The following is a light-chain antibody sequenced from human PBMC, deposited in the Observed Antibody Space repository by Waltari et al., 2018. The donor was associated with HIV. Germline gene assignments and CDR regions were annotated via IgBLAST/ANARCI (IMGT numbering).Light chain of an antibody. CDR3: AAWDDRLHGWV. J-gene: IGLJ3*02. CDR1: SSNIETNT. Sequence: QSVLTQSPSASGTPGQRVPIFCSGTSSNIETNTLNWYQHIPVTAPKLLIYSDNQRPSGVPDRFSASKSGTSGSLAISGIQSGDEAAYYCAAWDDRLHGWVFGGGTKLTVL. CDR2: SDN. V-gene: IGLV1-44*01.